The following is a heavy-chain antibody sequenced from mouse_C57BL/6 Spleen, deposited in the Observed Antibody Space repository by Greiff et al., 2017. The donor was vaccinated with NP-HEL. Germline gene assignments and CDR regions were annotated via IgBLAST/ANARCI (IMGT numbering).Heavy chain of an antibody. V-gene: IGHV5-16*01. CDR1: GFTFSDYY. CDR3: ARASYSNYYFDY. D-gene: IGHD2-5*01. Sequence: EVKLVESEGGLVQPGSSMKLSCTASGFTFSDYYMAWVRQVPEKGLEWVANINYDGSSTYYLDSLKSRFIISRDNAKNILYLQMSSLKSEDTATYYCARASYSNYYFDYWGQGTTLTVAS. CDR2: INYDGSST. J-gene: IGHJ2*01.